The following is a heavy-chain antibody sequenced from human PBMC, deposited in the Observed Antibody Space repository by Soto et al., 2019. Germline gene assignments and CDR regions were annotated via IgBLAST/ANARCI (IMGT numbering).Heavy chain of an antibody. V-gene: IGHV3-53*02. J-gene: IGHJ2*01. CDR3: ARAPLVEVAYAALAGDWYFDL. CDR2: IYSGGST. Sequence: EVQLVETGGGLIQPGGSLRLSCAASGFTVSSNYMSWVRQAPGKGLEWVSVIYSGGSTYYADSVKGRFTISRDNSKNTLYLQMNSLRAEDTAVYYCARAPLVEVAYAALAGDWYFDLWGRGTLVTVSS. CDR1: GFTVSSNY. D-gene: IGHD2-8*02.